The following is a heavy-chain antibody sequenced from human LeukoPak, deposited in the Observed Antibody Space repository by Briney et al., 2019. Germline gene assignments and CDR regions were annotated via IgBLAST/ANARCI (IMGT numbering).Heavy chain of an antibody. V-gene: IGHV4-61*01. D-gene: IGHD2-2*01. Sequence: SETLSLTCTVSGYSISSGYYWGWIRQPPGKGLEWIGYIYYSGSTNYNPSLKSRVTISVDTSKNQFSLKLSSVTAADTAVYYCARDTYYCSSTSCPYYYYMDVWGKGTTVTVSS. CDR2: IYYSGST. CDR1: GYSISSGYY. J-gene: IGHJ6*03. CDR3: ARDTYYCSSTSCPYYYYMDV.